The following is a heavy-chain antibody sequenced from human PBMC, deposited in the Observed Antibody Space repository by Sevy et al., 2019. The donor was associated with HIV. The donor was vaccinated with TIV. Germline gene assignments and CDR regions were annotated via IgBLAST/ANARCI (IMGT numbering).Heavy chain of an antibody. V-gene: IGHV4-39*01. CDR3: ARRGDNNWFDP. CDR1: GVSISGGAYY. J-gene: IGHJ5*02. CDR2: ISYTGST. Sequence: SETLSLTRTVSGVSISGGAYYWGWIRQPPGKGLEWIGSISYTGSTYYNPSLKSRVTISVDTSKNQFSLKLTSVTAADTAVYYCARRGDNNWFDPWGQGTLVTVSS. D-gene: IGHD2-15*01.